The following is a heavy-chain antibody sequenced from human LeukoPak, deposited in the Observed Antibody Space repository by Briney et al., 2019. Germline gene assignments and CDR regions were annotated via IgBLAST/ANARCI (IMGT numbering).Heavy chain of an antibody. Sequence: SETLSLTCTVSGGSISIGTYYWSWIRQPPGKGLEWIGYIYYSGSTNYNPSLKSRVTISVDTSKNQFSLKLSSVTAADTAVYYCARSYGSGSYHFDYWGQGTLVTVSS. CDR2: IYYSGST. D-gene: IGHD3-10*01. J-gene: IGHJ4*02. V-gene: IGHV4-61*01. CDR3: ARSYGSGSYHFDY. CDR1: GGSISIGTYY.